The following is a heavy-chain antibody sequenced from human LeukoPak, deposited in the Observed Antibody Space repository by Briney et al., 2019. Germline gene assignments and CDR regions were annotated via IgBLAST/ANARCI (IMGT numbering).Heavy chain of an antibody. Sequence: GGSLRLSCAASGFTFSSYGVHWVRQATGKGLEWVAVIWYDGSKKFYAGSVKGRFTISRDNSMNTLYLEMNSLRAEDTAVYYCAKDQKELWFGELRYYFDYWGQGTLVTVSS. CDR3: AKDQKELWFGELRYYFDY. V-gene: IGHV3-33*06. D-gene: IGHD3-10*01. J-gene: IGHJ4*02. CDR2: IWYDGSKK. CDR1: GFTFSSYG.